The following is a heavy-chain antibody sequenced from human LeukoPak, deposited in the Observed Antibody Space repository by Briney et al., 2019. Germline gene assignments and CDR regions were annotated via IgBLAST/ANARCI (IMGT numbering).Heavy chain of an antibody. CDR1: GYTFTSYG. Sequence: ASVKVSFKASGYTFTSYGISWVRQAPGQGLEWMGWISAYNGNTNYAQKLQGRVTMTTDTSTSTAYMELRSLRSDDTAVYHCARDSPDIVLVPAAQSGGMDVWGQGTTVTVSS. CDR2: ISAYNGNT. J-gene: IGHJ6*02. CDR3: ARDSPDIVLVPAAQSGGMDV. D-gene: IGHD2-2*01. V-gene: IGHV1-18*01.